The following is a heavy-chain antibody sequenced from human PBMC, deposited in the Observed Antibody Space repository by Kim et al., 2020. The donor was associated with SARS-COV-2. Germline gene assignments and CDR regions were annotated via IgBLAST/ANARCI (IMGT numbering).Heavy chain of an antibody. CDR1: GFTFSSYA. D-gene: IGHD3-10*01. Sequence: GGSLRLSCAASGFTFSSYAMHWVRQAPGKGLEWVAVISYDGSNKYYADAVKGRFTISRDNSKNTLYLQMNSLRAEDTAGYYCAREAHYYGSGIHDAFDI. J-gene: IGHJ3*02. CDR3: AREAHYYGSGIHDAFDI. CDR2: ISYDGSNK. V-gene: IGHV3-30*04.